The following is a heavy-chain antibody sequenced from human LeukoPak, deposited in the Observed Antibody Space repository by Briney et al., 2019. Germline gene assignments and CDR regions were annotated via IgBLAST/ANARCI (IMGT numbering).Heavy chain of an antibody. D-gene: IGHD4-17*01. CDR3: ARASFGDYSAEYFHH. CDR1: GGSLSSHY. V-gene: IGHV4-59*11. J-gene: IGHJ1*01. Sequence: SETLSFTCTVSGGSLSSHYWSWFRQPPGRGREWMGYIYSSGTTNYNPSLKSRVTISVDTSKNQFSLKLNSVTAADTAVYYCARASFGDYSAEYFHHWGQGTLVTVSS. CDR2: IYSSGTT.